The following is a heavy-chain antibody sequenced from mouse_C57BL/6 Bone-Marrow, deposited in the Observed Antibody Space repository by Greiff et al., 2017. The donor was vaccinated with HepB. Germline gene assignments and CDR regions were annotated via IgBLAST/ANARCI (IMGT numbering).Heavy chain of an antibody. CDR2: ISSGGSYT. CDR3: ARHYDYDEFAY. Sequence: EVQGVESGGDLVKPGGSLKLSCAASGFTFSSYGMSWVRQTPDKRLEWVATISSGGSYTYYPDSVKGRFTISRDNAKNTLYLQMSSLKSEDTAMYYCARHYDYDEFAYWGQGTLVTVSA. J-gene: IGHJ3*01. V-gene: IGHV5-6*01. D-gene: IGHD2-4*01. CDR1: GFTFSSYG.